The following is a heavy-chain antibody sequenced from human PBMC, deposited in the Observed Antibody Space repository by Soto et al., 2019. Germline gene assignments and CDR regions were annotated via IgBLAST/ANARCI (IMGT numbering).Heavy chain of an antibody. CDR3: ARDRRISRYCSGGSCSNWFDP. D-gene: IGHD2-15*01. Sequence: SETLSLTCTVSGGSISSYYWSWIRQPAGKGLEWIGRIYTSGSTNYNPSLKSRVTMSVDTSKNQFSLKLSSVTAADTAVYCCARDRRISRYCSGGSCSNWFDPWGQGTLVTVSS. V-gene: IGHV4-4*07. J-gene: IGHJ5*02. CDR2: IYTSGST. CDR1: GGSISSYY.